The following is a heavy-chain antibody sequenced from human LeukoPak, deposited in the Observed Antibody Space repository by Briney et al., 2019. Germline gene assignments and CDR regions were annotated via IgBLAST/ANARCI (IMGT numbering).Heavy chain of an antibody. CDR2: ISSSSSTI. D-gene: IGHD6-13*01. CDR1: GFTFSSYS. V-gene: IGHV3-48*01. J-gene: IGHJ5*02. Sequence: PGGSLRLSCAASGFTFSSYSMNWVRQAPGKGLEWVSYISSSSSTIYYADSVKGRFTISRDNAKNSLYLQMNSLRAEDTAVYYCARDFWSSSWYWFDPWGQGTLVTVSS. CDR3: ARDFWSSSWYWFDP.